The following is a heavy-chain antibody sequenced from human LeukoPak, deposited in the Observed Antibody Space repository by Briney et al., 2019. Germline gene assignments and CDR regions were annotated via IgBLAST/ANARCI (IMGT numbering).Heavy chain of an antibody. CDR1: GGSISSYY. J-gene: IGHJ4*02. CDR2: IYTSGST. V-gene: IGHV4-4*07. D-gene: IGHD1-26*01. Sequence: PSETLSLTCTVSGGSISSYYWSWIRQPAGKGLEWIGVIYTSGSTSYHPSLKSRVTISVDKSKNQFSLNLRSVTAADTAVYYCAGRDYWGQGTLVTVSS. CDR3: AGRDY.